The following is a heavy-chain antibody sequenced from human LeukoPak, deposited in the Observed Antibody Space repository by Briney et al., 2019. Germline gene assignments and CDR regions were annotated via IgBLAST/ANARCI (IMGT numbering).Heavy chain of an antibody. V-gene: IGHV3-53*01. CDR2: RQPGNVS. J-gene: IGHJ4*02. CDR1: GFGVSSNH. Sequence: GGSLRLSCAVSGFGVSSNHVAWVRQAPGKGPEWVSVRQPGNVSYYADSVKGRFTTSADSSKNSLYLQMNNLRSEDTALYYCARERDYDTYFDYWGQGTLVTVSS. CDR3: ARERDYDTYFDY. D-gene: IGHD3-22*01.